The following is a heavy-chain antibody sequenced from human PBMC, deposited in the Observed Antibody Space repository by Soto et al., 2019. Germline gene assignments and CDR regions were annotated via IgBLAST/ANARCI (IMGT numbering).Heavy chain of an antibody. D-gene: IGHD3-3*01. CDR3: ARGDVLRFLEWLLSPFDY. CDR1: GXSISSSSYY. J-gene: IGHJ4*02. V-gene: IGHV4-39*01. Sequence: LSLTFTVSGXSISSSSYYWGWIRQPPGKGLEWIGSIYYSGSTYYNPSLKSRVTISVDTSKNQFSLKLSSVTAADTAVYYCARGDVLRFLEWLLSPFDYWGQGTLVTVSS. CDR2: IYYSGST.